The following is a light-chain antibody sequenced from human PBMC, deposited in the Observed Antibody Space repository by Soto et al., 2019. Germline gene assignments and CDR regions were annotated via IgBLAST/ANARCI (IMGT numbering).Light chain of an antibody. J-gene: IGKJ2*01. CDR3: QQYGSSPPRT. Sequence: EIVLTQSPGTLSLSPGERATLSCRAGQSISSNYLAWYQQKPGQAPRLLIYGASSRATGIPDRFSGSGSGTDFTLTISRLEPEDFAVYYCQQYGSSPPRTFGQGTKLEIK. CDR1: QSISSNY. CDR2: GAS. V-gene: IGKV3-20*01.